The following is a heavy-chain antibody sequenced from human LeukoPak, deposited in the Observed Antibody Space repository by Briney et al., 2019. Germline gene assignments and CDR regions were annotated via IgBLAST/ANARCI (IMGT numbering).Heavy chain of an antibody. V-gene: IGHV3-33*08. D-gene: IGHD3-22*01. Sequence: QAGGSLRLSCAASGFTFSSYSMNWVRQAPGKGLEWVAVIWYDGSNKYYADSVKGRFTISRDNSKNTLYLQMNSLRAEDTAVYYCARAGYYYDSSGRILYYFDYWGQGTLVTVSS. CDR2: IWYDGSNK. J-gene: IGHJ4*02. CDR3: ARAGYYYDSSGRILYYFDY. CDR1: GFTFSSYS.